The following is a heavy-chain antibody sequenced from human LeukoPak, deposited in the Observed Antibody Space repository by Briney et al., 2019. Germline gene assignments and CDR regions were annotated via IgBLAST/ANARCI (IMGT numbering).Heavy chain of an antibody. D-gene: IGHD3-22*01. Sequence: ASVKVSCKASGGTFSSYAISWVRQAPGQGLEWMGGIIPIFGTANYAQKFQGRVTITADKSTSTAYMELSSLRSEDTAVYYCARATNYYDSSGYLMGEYYFDYWGQGTLVTVSS. J-gene: IGHJ4*02. CDR1: GGTFSSYA. V-gene: IGHV1-69*06. CDR3: ARATNYYDSSGYLMGEYYFDY. CDR2: IIPIFGTA.